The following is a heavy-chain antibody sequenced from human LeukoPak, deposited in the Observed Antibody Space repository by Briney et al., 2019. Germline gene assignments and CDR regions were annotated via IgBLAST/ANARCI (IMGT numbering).Heavy chain of an antibody. CDR1: GFTFSSYS. CDR3: ARGGSYLSAFDI. V-gene: IGHV3-21*04. J-gene: IGHJ3*02. CDR2: ISTTSSYI. D-gene: IGHD1-26*01. Sequence: PGGSLRLSCGASGFTFSSYSMNWVRQAPGKGLEWVSSISTTSSYIYYADSVKGRFTISRDNSKNTLYLQMNSLRAEDTAVYYCARGGSYLSAFDIWGQGTMVTVSS.